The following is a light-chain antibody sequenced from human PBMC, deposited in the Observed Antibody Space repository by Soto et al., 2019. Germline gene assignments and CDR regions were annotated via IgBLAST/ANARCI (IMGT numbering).Light chain of an antibody. Sequence: VFTQSAGPLSLSPGERATLYCRASQSVSSSYLAWYQQKPGQAPRLLVYGASSRATGIPDRFSGSGSGTDFTLTISRLEPEDFAVYYCQQYGSSRTFAQGTKV. J-gene: IGKJ1*01. CDR2: GAS. CDR1: QSVSSSY. CDR3: QQYGSSRT. V-gene: IGKV3-20*01.